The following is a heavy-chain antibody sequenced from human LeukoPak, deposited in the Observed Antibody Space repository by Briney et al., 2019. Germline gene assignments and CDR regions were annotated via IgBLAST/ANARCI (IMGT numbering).Heavy chain of an antibody. V-gene: IGHV4-34*01. CDR1: GGSFSGYY. Sequence: PSETLSLTCAVYGGSFSGYYWSWIRQPLGKGLEWIGEINHSGSTNYNPSLKSRVTISVDTSKNQFSLKLSSVTAADTAVYYCARRRRRYSSLGDAFDIWGQRTMVPVSS. D-gene: IGHD5-18*01. CDR3: ARRRRRYSSLGDAFDI. CDR2: INHSGST. J-gene: IGHJ3*02.